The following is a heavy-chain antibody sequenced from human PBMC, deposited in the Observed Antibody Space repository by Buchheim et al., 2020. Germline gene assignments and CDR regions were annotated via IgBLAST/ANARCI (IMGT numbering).Heavy chain of an antibody. Sequence: QVQLQESGPGLVKPSQTLSLTCTVSGGSISSGDYYWSWIRQPPGKGLEWIGYIYYSGSTHYNPSLKSRVTIPVDTSKNQFSLKLSSVTAADTAVYYCARVVGSSYGWASHFDYWGQGTL. CDR2: IYYSGST. V-gene: IGHV4-30-4*01. CDR3: ARVVGSSYGWASHFDY. CDR1: GGSISSGDYY. D-gene: IGHD5-18*01. J-gene: IGHJ4*02.